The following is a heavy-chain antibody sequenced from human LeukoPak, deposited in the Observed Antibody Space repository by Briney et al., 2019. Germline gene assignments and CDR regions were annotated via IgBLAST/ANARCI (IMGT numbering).Heavy chain of an antibody. CDR2: IRYDGSNK. CDR1: GFTFSSYG. D-gene: IGHD3-10*01. Sequence: GGSLRLSCAASGFTFSSYGMHWVRQAPGKGLVWVAFIRYDGSNKYYEDSVKGRFTISRDNSKNTLYLQMNSLRAEDTSVYYCAKDYGSGSLPHFDYWGQGTLVTVSS. V-gene: IGHV3-30*02. CDR3: AKDYGSGSLPHFDY. J-gene: IGHJ4*02.